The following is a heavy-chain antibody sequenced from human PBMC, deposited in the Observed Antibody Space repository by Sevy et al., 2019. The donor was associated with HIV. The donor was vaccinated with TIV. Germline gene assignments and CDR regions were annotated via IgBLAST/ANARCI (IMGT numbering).Heavy chain of an antibody. D-gene: IGHD3-10*01. J-gene: IGHJ4*02. V-gene: IGHV3-21*01. CDR1: GFTFSSYS. CDR2: ISSSSYI. CDR3: ARVGAEEGGY. Sequence: GGSLRLSCAASGFTFSSYSMNWVRQAPGKGLEWVSSISSSSYIYYADSVKGRFTISRDNAKNSLYLQMNSMRAEATAVYYCARVGAEEGGYWGQGTLVTVSS.